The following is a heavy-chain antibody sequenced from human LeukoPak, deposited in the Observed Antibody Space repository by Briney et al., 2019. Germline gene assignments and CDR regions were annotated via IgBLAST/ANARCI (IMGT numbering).Heavy chain of an antibody. Sequence: GASVKVSCKASGGTFSSYAISWVRQAPGQGLEWMGGIIPIFGTANYAQKFQGRVTITTDESTSTAYMELSSLRSEDTAVYYCARTFDLWSGYYPGGWFDPWGQGTLVTVSS. D-gene: IGHD3-3*01. J-gene: IGHJ5*02. CDR1: GGTFSSYA. CDR2: IIPIFGTA. CDR3: ARTFDLWSGYYPGGWFDP. V-gene: IGHV1-69*05.